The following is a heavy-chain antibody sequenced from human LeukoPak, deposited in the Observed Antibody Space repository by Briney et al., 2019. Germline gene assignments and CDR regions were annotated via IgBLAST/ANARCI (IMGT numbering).Heavy chain of an antibody. V-gene: IGHV3-33*01. CDR1: GFTFSTYG. Sequence: PGRSLRLSCAASGFTFSTYGMHWVRQAPGKGLEWVTFIWYDGSNKYYADSVKGRFTISRDNSENTLYLQMSSLRAEDTAVYYCARDRSILRGISDGFDMWGQGTMVTVSS. D-gene: IGHD3-10*01. CDR3: ARDRSILRGISDGFDM. CDR2: IWYDGSNK. J-gene: IGHJ3*02.